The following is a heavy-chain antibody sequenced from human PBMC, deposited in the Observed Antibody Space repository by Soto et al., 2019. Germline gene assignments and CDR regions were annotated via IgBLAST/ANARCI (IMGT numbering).Heavy chain of an antibody. CDR1: GGTFSSYA. CDR3: AASLLSGRKGDY. CDR2: ISPIFGTA. D-gene: IGHD1-26*01. J-gene: IGHJ4*02. Sequence: QVQLVQSGAEVKKTGSSVKVSCKASGGTFSSYAISWVRQAPGQGLAWMGGISPIFGTANNAQKFQGRVTITGDESTSTAYMELSSLRSEDTAVYYFAASLLSGRKGDYWGQGTLVTVSS. V-gene: IGHV1-69*01.